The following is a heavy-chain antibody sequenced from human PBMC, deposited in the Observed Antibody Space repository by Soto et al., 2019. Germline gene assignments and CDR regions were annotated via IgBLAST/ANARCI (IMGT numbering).Heavy chain of an antibody. D-gene: IGHD2-15*01. V-gene: IGHV4-30-2*01. J-gene: IGHJ5*02. CDR1: GGSISSGGYC. CDR3: ARVVVAATGGWVDP. Sequence: QLQLQESGSGLVKPSQTLSLTCAGSGGSISSGGYCWSWIRQPSGKGLEWIGYIYHSGSTYYNPSLKSRVTISVDRSKNQFSLKLSSVTAADTAVYYCARVVVAATGGWVDPWGQAAPGTVSS. CDR2: IYHSGST.